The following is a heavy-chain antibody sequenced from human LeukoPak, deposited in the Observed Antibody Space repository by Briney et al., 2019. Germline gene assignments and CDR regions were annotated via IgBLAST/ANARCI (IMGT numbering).Heavy chain of an antibody. V-gene: IGHV4-30-4*01. CDR1: GGSISSGDYY. J-gene: IGHJ4*02. CDR3: ARVVGDYGDQYYFDY. CDR2: IYYSGST. Sequence: SETLSLTCTVSGGSISSGDYYWSWIRQPPGKGLEWIGYIYYSGSTYYNPSLKSRVTISVDTSKNQFSLKLSSVTAADTAVYYCARVVGDYGDQYYFDYWGQGTLVTVSS. D-gene: IGHD4-17*01.